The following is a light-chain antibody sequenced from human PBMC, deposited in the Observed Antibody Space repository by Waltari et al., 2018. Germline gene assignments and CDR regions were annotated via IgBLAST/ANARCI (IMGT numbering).Light chain of an antibody. J-gene: IGLJ1*01. V-gene: IGLV3-21*02. Sequence: SYVLTQPPSVSVAPGQTARITCEGNNIGRKSVNWYQQMPGQAPVLVVYDVTDRPSGSPERFSGSSSGNTATLTISRVEAGDEADYFCQVSTNNYDHYVFGTGTKVTVL. CDR3: QVSTNNYDHYV. CDR1: NIGRKS. CDR2: DVT.